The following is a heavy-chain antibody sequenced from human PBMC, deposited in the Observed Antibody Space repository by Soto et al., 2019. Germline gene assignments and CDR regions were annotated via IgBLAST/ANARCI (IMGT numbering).Heavy chain of an antibody. CDR2: IYTSGST. D-gene: IGHD6-13*01. CDR1: GGSISSYY. CDR3: AGRAAADYFDY. V-gene: IGHV4-4*07. J-gene: IGHJ4*02. Sequence: SETLSLTCTVSGGSISSYYWSWIRQPAGKGLEWIGRIYTSGSTYYNPSLKSRVTMSLDTSKNHFSLKLSSVTAADTAVYYCAGRAAADYFDYWGQGTLVTVSS.